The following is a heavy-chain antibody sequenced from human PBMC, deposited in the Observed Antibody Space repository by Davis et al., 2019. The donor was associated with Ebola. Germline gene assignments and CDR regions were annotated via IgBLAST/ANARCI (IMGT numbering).Heavy chain of an antibody. CDR2: ISSSGSTI. CDR3: AREGTQLWFLGDFDY. CDR1: GFTFSDYY. V-gene: IGHV3-11*04. Sequence: GESLKISCAASGFTFSDYYMSWIRQAPGKGLEWVSYISSSGSTIYYADSVKGRFTISRDNAKNSLYLQMNSLRTEDTAVYFCAREGTQLWFLGDFDYWGQGTLVTVSS. D-gene: IGHD5-18*01. J-gene: IGHJ4*02.